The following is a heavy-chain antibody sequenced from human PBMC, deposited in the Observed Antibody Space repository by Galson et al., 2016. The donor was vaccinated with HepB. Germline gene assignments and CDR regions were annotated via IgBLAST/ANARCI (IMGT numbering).Heavy chain of an antibody. D-gene: IGHD2/OR15-2a*01. CDR1: GFTFSDYY. CDR3: ARGDCDSNRCIVRRLNLNYYMDV. V-gene: IGHV3-11*06. CDR2: ISGGGSHT. Sequence: SLRLSCAASGFTFSDYYMMWVRQAPGKGLEWISYISGGGSHTDYADSVKGRFTVSRDNAKKSLHLQMNSLRAEDSAVYYCARGDCDSNRCIVRRLNLNYYMDVWGKGNTVTVSS. J-gene: IGHJ6*04.